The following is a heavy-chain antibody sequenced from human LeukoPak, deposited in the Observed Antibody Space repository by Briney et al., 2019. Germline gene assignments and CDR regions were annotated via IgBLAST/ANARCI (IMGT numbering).Heavy chain of an antibody. V-gene: IGHV3-30*18. Sequence: GGSLRLSCAVSGFTFSSYGMHWVRQAPGKGLEWVATISFEGSNKYYADSVKGRFTISRDNSKNTLYVQMNSLRAEDTAVFYCAKDRRGGVRGPKYYYYGMDVWGQGTTVTVSS. CDR1: GFTFSSYG. J-gene: IGHJ6*02. CDR2: ISFEGSNK. CDR3: AKDRRGGVRGPKYYYYGMDV. D-gene: IGHD3-10*01.